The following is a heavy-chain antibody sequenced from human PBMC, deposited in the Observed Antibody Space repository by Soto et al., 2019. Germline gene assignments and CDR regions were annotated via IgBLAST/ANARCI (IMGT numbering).Heavy chain of an antibody. V-gene: IGHV4-4*07. CDR2: IYTSGST. CDR3: PREGSPYSSRFDS. CDR1: GGSISSYY. D-gene: IGHD6-13*01. J-gene: IGHJ4*02. Sequence: QVQLQESGPGLVKPSETLSLTCTVSGGSISSYYWSWIRQPAGKGLEWIGRIYTSGSTNYNPSLRIRATMSVDTSKTQSSRKLSSVTAAATAGYYCPREGSPYSSRFDSGGQEPLVTVSS.